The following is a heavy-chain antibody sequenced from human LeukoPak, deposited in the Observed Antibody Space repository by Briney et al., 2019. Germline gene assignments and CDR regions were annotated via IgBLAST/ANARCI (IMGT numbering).Heavy chain of an antibody. CDR1: GGSISSSSYY. D-gene: IGHD2-15*01. V-gene: IGHV4-39*01. CDR3: ARHPGYCSGGSCYWDWYFDL. Sequence: SETLSLTCTVSGGSISSSSYYWGWIRQPPGKGLEWIGRTYYSGSTYYNPSLKSRVTISVDTSKNQFSLKLSSVTAADTAVYYCARHPGYCSGGSCYWDWYFDLWGRGTLVTVSS. CDR2: TYYSGST. J-gene: IGHJ2*01.